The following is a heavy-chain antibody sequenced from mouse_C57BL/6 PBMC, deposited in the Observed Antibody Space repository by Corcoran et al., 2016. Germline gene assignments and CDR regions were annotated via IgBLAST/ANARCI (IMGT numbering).Heavy chain of an antibody. CDR2: INTYSGVP. V-gene: IGHV9-3*01. Sequence: QIQLVQSGPELKKPGETVKISCKASGYTFTTYGMSWVKQAPGKGLKWMGWINTYSGVPTYADDFKGRFAFSLETSASTAYLQINNLKNEDTATYFCARGVLVYWYFDVWGTGTTVTVSS. CDR3: ARGVLVYWYFDV. D-gene: IGHD2-14*01. J-gene: IGHJ1*03. CDR1: GYTFTTYG.